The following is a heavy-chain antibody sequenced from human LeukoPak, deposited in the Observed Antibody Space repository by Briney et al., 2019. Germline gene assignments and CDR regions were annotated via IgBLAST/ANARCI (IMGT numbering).Heavy chain of an antibody. Sequence: PGGSLRPSCAASGFTFSSYAMHWVRQAPGKGLEYVSAISSNGGSTYYANSVKGRFTISRDNSKNTLYLQMNSLRAEDTAVYYCATTWAAYSSSWYTIGRDYWGQGTLVTVSS. CDR3: ATTWAAYSSSWYTIGRDY. CDR2: ISSNGGST. V-gene: IGHV3-64*01. J-gene: IGHJ4*02. D-gene: IGHD6-13*01. CDR1: GFTFSSYA.